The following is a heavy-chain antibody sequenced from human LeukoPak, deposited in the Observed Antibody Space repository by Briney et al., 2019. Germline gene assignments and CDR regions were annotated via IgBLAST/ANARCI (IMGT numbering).Heavy chain of an antibody. D-gene: IGHD5-18*01. CDR3: ARFSVDTATFDY. CDR1: GGSFSGYY. J-gene: IGHJ4*02. CDR2: INHSGST. Sequence: SETLSLTCAVYGGSFSGYYWSWIRQPPGKGLEWIGEINHSGSTNYNPSLKSRVTISVDTSKNQFSLKLSSVTAADTAVYYCARFSVDTATFDYWGQGTLVTVSS. V-gene: IGHV4-34*01.